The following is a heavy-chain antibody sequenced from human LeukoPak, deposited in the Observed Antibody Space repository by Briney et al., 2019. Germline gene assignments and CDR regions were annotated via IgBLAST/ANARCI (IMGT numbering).Heavy chain of an antibody. Sequence: PSETLSPTCTVSSGSISSSTYYWGWIRQPPGKGLEWIGSIYYRGSTYYNPSLKSRVTISVDTSKNQFSLRLTSVTAADTAVYYCARQNWGSGGVFDYWGQGTLVTVSS. CDR3: ARQNWGSGGVFDY. CDR1: SGSISSSTYY. V-gene: IGHV4-39*01. J-gene: IGHJ4*02. D-gene: IGHD7-27*01. CDR2: IYYRGST.